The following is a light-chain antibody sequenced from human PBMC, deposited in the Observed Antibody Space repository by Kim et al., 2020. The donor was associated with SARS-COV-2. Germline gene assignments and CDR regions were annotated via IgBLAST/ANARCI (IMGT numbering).Light chain of an antibody. J-gene: IGLJ3*02. CDR1: SKSAGDQG. Sequence: QPAPLPCPGNSKSAGDQGAAWMPKNQGHPPKLLSSRNNNRPSGISERLSASRSGNTASLTITGLQPEDEADYYCSAWDSSLSTWVLGGGTQLTVL. CDR2: RNN. CDR3: SAWDSSLSTWV. V-gene: IGLV10-54*01.